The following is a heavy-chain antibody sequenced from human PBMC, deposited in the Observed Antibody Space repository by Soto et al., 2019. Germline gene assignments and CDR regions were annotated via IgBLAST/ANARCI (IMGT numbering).Heavy chain of an antibody. CDR2: INHSGST. CDR3: ASTLGKWLRPPYYYYGMDV. V-gene: IGHV4-34*01. D-gene: IGHD5-12*01. J-gene: IGHJ6*02. Sequence: SETLSLTCAVYGGSFSGYYWSWIRQPPGKGLEWIGEINHSGSTNYNPSLKSRVTISVDTSKNQFSLKLSSVTAADTAVYYCASTLGKWLRPPYYYYGMDVWGQGTTVTVSS. CDR1: GGSFSGYY.